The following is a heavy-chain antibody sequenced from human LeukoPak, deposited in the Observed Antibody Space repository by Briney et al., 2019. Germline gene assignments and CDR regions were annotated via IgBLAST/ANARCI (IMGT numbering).Heavy chain of an antibody. CDR1: GDSVSSNSVT. V-gene: IGHV6-1*01. J-gene: IGHJ5*02. CDR2: TYYRSTWYN. D-gene: IGHD2-2*01. Sequence: SQTLSLTCAISGDSVSSNSVTWNWIRQSPSRGLEWLGRTYYRSTWYNDYAVSVRGRITVNPDTSKNQFSLHLNTVTPEDTAVYYCARRLTQYDCFDPWGQGILVTVSS. CDR3: ARRLTQYDCFDP.